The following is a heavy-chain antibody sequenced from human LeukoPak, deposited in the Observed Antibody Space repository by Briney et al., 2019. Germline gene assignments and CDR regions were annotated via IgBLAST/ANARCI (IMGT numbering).Heavy chain of an antibody. CDR1: GGTFSSYA. D-gene: IGHD4-23*01. V-gene: IGHV1-69*05. CDR2: IIPIFDTP. Sequence: SVKVSCKASGGTFSSYAISWVRQAPGQGLEWMGGIIPIFDTPNYAQRFQGRVTITTDESTSTAYMELSSLRSEDTAMYYCARDLPDFSLRISSGGFDIWGQGTMVTVSS. CDR3: ARDLPDFSLRISSGGFDI. J-gene: IGHJ3*02.